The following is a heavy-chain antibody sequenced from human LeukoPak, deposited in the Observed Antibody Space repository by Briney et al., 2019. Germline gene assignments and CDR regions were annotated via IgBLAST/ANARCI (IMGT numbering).Heavy chain of an antibody. D-gene: IGHD3-9*01. CDR1: GYTFTSYY. Sequence: ASVKVSCKASGYTFTSYYMHWVRQAPGQGLEWMGIINPSGGSTSYAQKFQGRVTMTRDTSTSTVYMELSSLRSEDTAVYYCARGKNDILTGYRSGFFDYWGQEPWSPSPQ. CDR2: INPSGGST. J-gene: IGHJ4*01. V-gene: IGHV1-46*01. CDR3: ARGKNDILTGYRSGFFDY.